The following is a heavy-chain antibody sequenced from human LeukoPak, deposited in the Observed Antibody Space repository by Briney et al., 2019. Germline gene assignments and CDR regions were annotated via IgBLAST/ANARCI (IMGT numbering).Heavy chain of an antibody. CDR2: INSDASST. Sequence: GGSLRLSCAASGFTFSSYWIHWVRQAPGKGLVWVSRINSDASSTSYADSVKGRFTISRDNAKNTLYLQMNSLRAEDTAVYYCARSRYSSSSFDSWGQGALVTVSS. CDR3: ARSRYSSSSFDS. D-gene: IGHD6-13*01. CDR1: GFTFSSYW. J-gene: IGHJ4*02. V-gene: IGHV3-74*01.